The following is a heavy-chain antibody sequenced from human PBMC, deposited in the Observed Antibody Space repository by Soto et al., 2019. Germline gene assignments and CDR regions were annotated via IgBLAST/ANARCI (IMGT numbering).Heavy chain of an antibody. CDR3: ARGPDGYYDDGMDV. CDR1: GYTFTSYD. J-gene: IGHJ6*01. Sequence: QVQLVQSGAEVKKPGASVKVSCKASGYTFTSYDINWVRQATGQGLEWMGWMNHNSGNTGYAEKFQGRVTMTRNSTISTAYLELSSLRSEETAVYYCARGPDGYYDDGMDVWGQGTRVTVSS. V-gene: IGHV1-8*01. CDR2: MNHNSGNT.